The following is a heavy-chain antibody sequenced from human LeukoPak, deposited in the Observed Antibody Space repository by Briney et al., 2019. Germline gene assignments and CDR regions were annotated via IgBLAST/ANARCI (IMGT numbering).Heavy chain of an antibody. D-gene: IGHD3-3*01. Sequence: SETLSLTCTVSGASISSYYWSWIRQPPGKGLEWIGYIYYSGSTNYNPSLKSRVTISVDTSKNQFSLKLSSVTAADTAVYYCARSYDFWSGYPYYFDYWGQGTLVTVSS. J-gene: IGHJ4*02. CDR1: GASISSYY. CDR2: IYYSGST. V-gene: IGHV4-59*01. CDR3: ARSYDFWSGYPYYFDY.